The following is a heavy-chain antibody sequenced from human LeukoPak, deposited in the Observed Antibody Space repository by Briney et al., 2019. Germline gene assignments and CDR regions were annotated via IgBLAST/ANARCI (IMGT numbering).Heavy chain of an antibody. Sequence: PGGSLRLSCAASGFTFSDYYMSWVRQAPGKGLEWVSYISSSGSTIYYADSVKGRFTISRDNAKNSLYLQMNSLRAEDTAVYYCARVKDPGRVWGIAYRGQGTLVTVSS. J-gene: IGHJ4*02. CDR3: ARVKDPGRVWGIAY. D-gene: IGHD3-16*01. V-gene: IGHV3-11*01. CDR2: ISSSGSTI. CDR1: GFTFSDYY.